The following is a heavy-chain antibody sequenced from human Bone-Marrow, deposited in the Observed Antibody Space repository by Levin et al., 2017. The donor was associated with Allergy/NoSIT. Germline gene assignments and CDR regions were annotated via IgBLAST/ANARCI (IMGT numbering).Heavy chain of an antibody. CDR3: ARDEYYFGSGDYYPLPESRDALDI. CDR2: IWYDGSIK. J-gene: IGHJ3*02. D-gene: IGHD3-10*01. CDR1: GFSFSGYG. V-gene: IGHV3-33*01. Sequence: SGESLKISCAASGFSFSGYGMHWVRQAPGKGLEWVAVIWYDGSIKYYADSVKGRFTISRDNSKNTLYLQMINLRAEDTAVYYCARDEYYFGSGDYYPLPESRDALDIWGQGTMLTVSS.